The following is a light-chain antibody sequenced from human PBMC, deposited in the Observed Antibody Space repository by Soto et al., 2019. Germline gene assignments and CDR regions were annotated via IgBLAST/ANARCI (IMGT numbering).Light chain of an antibody. J-gene: IGKJ1*01. Sequence: DIQMTQSPSNLSASVGDRVTITCRASQSISSWLAWYQQKPGKAPKLLIYDASKLESGGPTRFSGSGSVTEVTHTISSLQPDDFASYSCQQYNRYFWTFFQGTKVKFK. CDR2: DAS. V-gene: IGKV1-5*01. CDR1: QSISSW. CDR3: QQYNRYFWT.